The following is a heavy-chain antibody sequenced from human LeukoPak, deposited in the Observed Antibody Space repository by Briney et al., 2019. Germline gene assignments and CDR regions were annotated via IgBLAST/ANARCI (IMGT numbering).Heavy chain of an antibody. CDR1: GFSFTTYW. CDR3: AKDLWFGELKGY. V-gene: IGHV3-7*03. D-gene: IGHD3-10*01. J-gene: IGHJ4*02. CDR2: IKQDGTEK. Sequence: GGSLRLSCGASGFSFTTYWMGWVRQAPGKGLEWVANIKQDGTEKYYVDSVKGRFTISRDNSKNTLYLQMNSLRAEDTAVYYCAKDLWFGELKGYWGQGTLVTVSS.